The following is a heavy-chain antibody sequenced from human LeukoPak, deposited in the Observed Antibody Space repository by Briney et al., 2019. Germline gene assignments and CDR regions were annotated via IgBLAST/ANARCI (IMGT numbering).Heavy chain of an antibody. V-gene: IGHV4-34*01. J-gene: IGHJ4*02. CDR1: GGSFSGYY. Sequence: SETLSLTCAVYGGSFSGYYWSWIRQSPGKGLEWIGEINHSGSTNYNPSLKSRVTISVDTSKNQFSLKLSSVTAADTAVYYCARAVAALVDYWGQGTLVTVSS. CDR3: ARAVAALVDY. CDR2: INHSGST. D-gene: IGHD4-23*01.